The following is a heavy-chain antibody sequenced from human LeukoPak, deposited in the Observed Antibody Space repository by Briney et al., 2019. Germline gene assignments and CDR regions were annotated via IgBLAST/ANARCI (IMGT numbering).Heavy chain of an antibody. CDR3: AREEGAPIAAANV. J-gene: IGHJ3*01. V-gene: IGHV1-18*01. D-gene: IGHD6-13*01. CDR1: GYTFTTYY. CDR2: ISAYNGKR. Sequence: ASVKVSCKASGYTFTTYYISWVRQAPGQGLEWMGWISAYNGKRNYAQKFQGRVTMTTDTSTSTAYMELRSLRSDDTAVYYCAREEGAPIAAANVWGLGTMVTVSS.